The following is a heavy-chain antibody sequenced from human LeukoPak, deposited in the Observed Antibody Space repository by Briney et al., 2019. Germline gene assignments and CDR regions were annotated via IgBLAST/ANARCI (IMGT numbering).Heavy chain of an antibody. CDR2: INPNSGGT. D-gene: IGHD2-2*01. CDR1: GYTFTGYY. CDR3: ARAGGNCSSTSCSRGRWFDP. Sequence: ASVKVSCKASGYTFTGYYMHWVRQAPGQGLEWMGWINPNSGGTNYAQKFQGRVTMTRDTSISTAYMELSRLRSDDTAVYYCARAGGNCSSTSCSRGRWFDPWGQGTLVTVPS. V-gene: IGHV1-2*02. J-gene: IGHJ5*02.